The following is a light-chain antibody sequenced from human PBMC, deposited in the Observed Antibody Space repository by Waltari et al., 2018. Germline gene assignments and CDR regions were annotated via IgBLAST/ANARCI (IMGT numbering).Light chain of an antibody. CDR3: KQYNSFPK. Sequence: RVTITCRARQSIITWLAWDQQKPGKAPKVLIYKASKLQSGAPSRFSGRGSGTEFTLTISSQQPDAFGTDYCKQYNSFPKFGQGTKVEIK. J-gene: IGKJ1*01. CDR1: QSIITW. V-gene: IGKV1-5*03. CDR2: KAS.